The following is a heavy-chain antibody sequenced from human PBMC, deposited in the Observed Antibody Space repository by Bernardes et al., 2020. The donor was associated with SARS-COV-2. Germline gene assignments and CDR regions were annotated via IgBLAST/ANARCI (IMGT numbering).Heavy chain of an antibody. V-gene: IGHV3-11*06. CDR3: ARGYCISTSCYAGVDWFDP. CDR2: ISGTSSYT. J-gene: IGHJ5*02. CDR1: GFTFSDYY. Sequence: GGSLRLSCAASGFTFSDYYMSWIRQAPGKGLEWVSYISGTSSYTNYADSVKGRFTISRDNAKNSLYLQMNSLRGEDTAVYYCARGYCISTSCYAGVDWFDPWGQGTLVTVSS. D-gene: IGHD2-2*01.